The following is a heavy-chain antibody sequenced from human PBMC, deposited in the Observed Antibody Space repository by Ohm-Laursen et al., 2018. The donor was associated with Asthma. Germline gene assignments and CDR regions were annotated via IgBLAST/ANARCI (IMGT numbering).Heavy chain of an antibody. CDR3: VRGLTVTYAFDH. CDR2: ISFDGSNK. J-gene: IGHJ4*02. CDR1: GFTFNSYG. D-gene: IGHD4-17*01. Sequence: SLRLSCAASGFTFNSYGIHWVRQAPGKGLEWVAVISFDGSNKYYADSVKGRFTISRDNAENSVFLQMNSLRAEDTAVYYCVRGLTVTYAFDHWGQGTLLTVSS. V-gene: IGHV3-30*03.